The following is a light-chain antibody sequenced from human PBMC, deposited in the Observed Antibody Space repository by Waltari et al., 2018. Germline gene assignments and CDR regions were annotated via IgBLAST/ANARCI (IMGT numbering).Light chain of an antibody. CDR1: QGISSW. Sequence: DIQMTQSPASVSASAGDRVTITCRASQGISSWLAWYQQKLGKAPKLLIFAASSLQAGVPSSFSGGGSGTDFTLTINNLQPEDFATYYCQQTNSFPSTFGQGTKLEIK. J-gene: IGKJ2*01. V-gene: IGKV1-12*02. CDR3: QQTNSFPST. CDR2: AAS.